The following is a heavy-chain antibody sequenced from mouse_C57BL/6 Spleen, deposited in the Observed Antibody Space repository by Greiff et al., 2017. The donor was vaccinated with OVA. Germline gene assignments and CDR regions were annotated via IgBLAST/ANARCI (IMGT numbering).Heavy chain of an antibody. CDR1: GFTFSSYA. D-gene: IGHD3-2*02. V-gene: IGHV5-9-1*02. CDR2: ISSGGDYI. Sequence: EVKVEESGEGLVKPGGSLKLSCAASGFTFSSYAMSWVRQTPEKRLEWVAYISSGGDYIYYADTVKGRFTISRDNARNTLYLQMSSLKSEDTAMYYCTRGGSSGYVDYFDYWGQGTTLTVSS. J-gene: IGHJ2*01. CDR3: TRGGSSGYVDYFDY.